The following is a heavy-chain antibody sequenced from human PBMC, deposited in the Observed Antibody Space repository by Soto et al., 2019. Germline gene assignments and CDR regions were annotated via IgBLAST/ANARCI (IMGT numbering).Heavy chain of an antibody. Sequence: GASVKVSCKASGYTFTSYAISWVRQDPGQGLEWMGWISSYNGNTNYAQKLQGRVTMTTDTSTTTAYMELRSLTSDDTAVYYCARVRSSWGSSSLDYWGQGTLVTVSA. J-gene: IGHJ4*02. D-gene: IGHD6-6*01. CDR1: GYTFTSYA. CDR2: ISSYNGNT. V-gene: IGHV1-18*04. CDR3: ARVRSSWGSSSLDY.